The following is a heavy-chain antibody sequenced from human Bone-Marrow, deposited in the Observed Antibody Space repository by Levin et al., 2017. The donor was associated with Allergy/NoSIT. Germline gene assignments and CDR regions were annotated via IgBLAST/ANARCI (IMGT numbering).Heavy chain of an antibody. CDR2: IYHSGNT. V-gene: IGHV4-59*11. Sequence: ESLKISYTVTGDSLREHYWSWMRQPPGKGLEWIGYIYHSGNTNTNPSLKSRVTISMDTSKNQFSLKLRSVTAADTAVYYCARDEGIATGGFDNWGQGTLVTVSS. D-gene: IGHD6-13*01. CDR3: ARDEGIATGGFDN. J-gene: IGHJ4*02. CDR1: GDSLREHY.